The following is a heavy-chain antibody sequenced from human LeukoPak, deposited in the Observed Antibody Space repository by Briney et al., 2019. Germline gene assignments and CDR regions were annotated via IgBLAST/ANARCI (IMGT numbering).Heavy chain of an antibody. Sequence: GASVKVSCKASGYTFTDYYMHWVRQAPGQGLEWMGWINLNSRGTNYAQKFQGRVTMTRDTSISTAYMELNRLRSDDTAVYYCARESPGSYSSGRDYFDFWGQGTLVTVSS. CDR2: INLNSRGT. D-gene: IGHD6-19*01. V-gene: IGHV1-2*02. CDR3: ARESPGSYSSGRDYFDF. CDR1: GYTFTDYY. J-gene: IGHJ4*02.